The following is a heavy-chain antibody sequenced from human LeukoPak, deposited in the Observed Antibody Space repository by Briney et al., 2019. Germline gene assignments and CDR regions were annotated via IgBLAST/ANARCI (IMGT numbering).Heavy chain of an antibody. V-gene: IGHV3-30-3*01. CDR3: AKSYGDYDY. D-gene: IGHD4-17*01. J-gene: IGHJ4*02. CDR1: GFTFSSYA. CDR2: ISYDGSNK. Sequence: GGSLRLSCAASGFTFSSYAMHWVRQAPGKGLEWVAVISYDGSNKYYADSVKGRFTISRDNSKNTLYLQMNSLRAEDTAVYYCAKSYGDYDYWGQGTLVTVSS.